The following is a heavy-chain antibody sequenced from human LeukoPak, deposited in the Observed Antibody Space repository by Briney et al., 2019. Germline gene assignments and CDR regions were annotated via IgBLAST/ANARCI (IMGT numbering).Heavy chain of an antibody. CDR3: AREDTPLGIVVVVAARGAFDI. D-gene: IGHD2-15*01. V-gene: IGHV4-39*07. J-gene: IGHJ3*02. CDR2: IYYSGST. CDR1: GGSISSSSYY. Sequence: SETLSLTCTVSGGSISSSSYYWGWIRQPPGKGLEWIGNIYYSGSTYYNPSLKSRVTISVDTSKNQFSLKLSSVTAADTAVYYCAREDTPLGIVVVVAARGAFDIWGQETMVTVSS.